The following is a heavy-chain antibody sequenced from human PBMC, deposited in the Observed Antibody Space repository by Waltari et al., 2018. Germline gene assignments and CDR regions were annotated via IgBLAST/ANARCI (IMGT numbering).Heavy chain of an antibody. Sequence: QVQLVQSGAEVRKPGASVKVSCKASGSTLTGHYIHWVRQAPGQGLEWRGWLKPNTGGTKYAQKVQGRVTMTRDTSISTAYMELSNVTSDDTAVYYCARDLSTSSLLYWFDPWGQGSLVTVSS. J-gene: IGHJ5*02. D-gene: IGHD2-2*01. CDR3: ARDLSTSSLLYWFDP. V-gene: IGHV1-2*02. CDR1: GSTLTGHY. CDR2: LKPNTGGT.